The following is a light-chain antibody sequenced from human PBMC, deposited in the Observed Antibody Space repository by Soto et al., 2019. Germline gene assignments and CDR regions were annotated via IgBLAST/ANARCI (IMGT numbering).Light chain of an antibody. V-gene: IGKV1-33*01. Sequence: DIQMTQSPPSLSASVGDRVTITCQASQDIGTYLNWYQHKPGKAPNLVIYDASNLETGVPSRFSGGGSGTDFTFNISSLRPEDIATYCCQHSNHLPLFGPGTKVDF. CDR2: DAS. CDR1: QDIGTY. J-gene: IGKJ3*01. CDR3: QHSNHLPL.